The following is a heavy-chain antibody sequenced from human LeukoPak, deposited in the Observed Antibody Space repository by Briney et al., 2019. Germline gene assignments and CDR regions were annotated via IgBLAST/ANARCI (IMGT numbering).Heavy chain of an antibody. V-gene: IGHV3-69-1*01. CDR1: GFTFSSYE. CDR2: ISSSSSM. CDR3: ARFRRDGDNFDH. D-gene: IGHD5-24*01. Sequence: PGGSLRLSCAASGFTFSSYEMKWVRQAPGKGLEWVSFISSSSSMYYADSVKGRFTISRDNAKNSLYLQMNTLRAEDTAVYYCARFRRDGDNFDHWGQGTLVTVSS. J-gene: IGHJ4*02.